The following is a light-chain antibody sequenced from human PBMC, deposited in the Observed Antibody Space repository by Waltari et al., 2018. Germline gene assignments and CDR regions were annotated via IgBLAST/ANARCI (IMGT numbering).Light chain of an antibody. CDR1: QSVSRSR. J-gene: IGKJ2*01. CDR2: GDS. V-gene: IGKV3-20*01. CDR3: QQYGSSVMYT. Sequence: EVVLTQSPGTLSLSPGERATLSCRASQSVSRSRLAWYQHKTDQAPRLLTYGDSGRATGIPDRFSGSGSGTDFSLTISRVEPEDFAVYYCQQYGSSVMYTFGQGTKLEIK.